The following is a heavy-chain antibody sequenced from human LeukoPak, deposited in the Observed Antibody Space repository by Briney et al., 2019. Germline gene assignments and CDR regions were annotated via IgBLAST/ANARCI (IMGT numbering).Heavy chain of an antibody. CDR1: GFTFSSYS. V-gene: IGHV3-48*01. CDR3: AREMYYYDSSGYYMFTHAFDI. D-gene: IGHD3-22*01. Sequence: GGSLRLSCAASGFTFSSYSMNWVRQAPGKGLEWVSYISSSSSTIYYADSVKGRFTISRDNAKNSLYLQMNSLRAEDTAVYYCAREMYYYDSSGYYMFTHAFDIWGQGTMVTVSS. J-gene: IGHJ3*02. CDR2: ISSSSSTI.